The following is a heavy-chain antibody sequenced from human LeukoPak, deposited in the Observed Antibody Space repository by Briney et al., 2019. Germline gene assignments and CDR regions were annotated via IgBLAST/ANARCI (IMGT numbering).Heavy chain of an antibody. CDR3: ATSLLGTYGVHGMDV. D-gene: IGHD1-26*01. V-gene: IGHV4-61*08. CDR2: IYYSGST. CDR1: GGSISSGDYY. Sequence: PSETLSLTCTVSGGSISSGDYYWSWIRQPPGKGLEWIGYIYYSGSTNYNPSLKSRVTISVDTSKNEFSLELRSVTAADTAVYYCATSLLGTYGVHGMDVWGQGTTVTVSS. J-gene: IGHJ6*02.